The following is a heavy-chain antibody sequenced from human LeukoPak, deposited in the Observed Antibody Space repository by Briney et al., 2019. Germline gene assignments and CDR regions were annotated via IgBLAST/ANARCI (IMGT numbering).Heavy chain of an antibody. J-gene: IGHJ5*02. CDR3: ARGWELDP. CDR1: GFPFSRYW. Sequence: GGSLRLFCAASGFPFSRYWLSWVRQATRKGLEWVANIKQDGSEKYYVDSVKGRFTISRDNAKNSLYLQMNSLRVEDTAVYYCARGWELDPRGQGTLVTVSS. CDR2: IKQDGSEK. V-gene: IGHV3-7*05. D-gene: IGHD1-26*01.